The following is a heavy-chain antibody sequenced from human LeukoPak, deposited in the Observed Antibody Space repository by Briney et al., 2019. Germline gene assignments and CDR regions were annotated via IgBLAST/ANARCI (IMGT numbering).Heavy chain of an antibody. CDR1: GFTFSSYG. CDR3: ARGRGSTAGLFDY. D-gene: IGHD5-12*01. Sequence: GRSLRLSCAASGFTFSSYGMHCVRQAPGKGLEWVAVIWYDGSNKYYADSVKGRFTISRDNSKNTLYLQMNSLRAEDTAVYYCARGRGSTAGLFDYWGQGTLVTVSS. V-gene: IGHV3-33*01. J-gene: IGHJ4*02. CDR2: IWYDGSNK.